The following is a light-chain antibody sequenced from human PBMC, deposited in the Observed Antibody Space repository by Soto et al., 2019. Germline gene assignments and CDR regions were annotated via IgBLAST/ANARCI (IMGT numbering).Light chain of an antibody. CDR3: QQYGASPRT. Sequence: EIVLTQSPGTLSLSPGESATVSCRASETVSRNFLAWYQQKPGRAPRLLIYGASSRAAGIPDRFSGSGSGTDFTLTISRLDPEDFAMYYCQQYGASPRTFGQGTKVDIK. CDR2: GAS. V-gene: IGKV3-20*01. J-gene: IGKJ1*01. CDR1: ETVSRNF.